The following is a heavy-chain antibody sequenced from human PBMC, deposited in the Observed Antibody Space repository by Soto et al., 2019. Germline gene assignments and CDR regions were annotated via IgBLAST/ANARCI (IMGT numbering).Heavy chain of an antibody. D-gene: IGHD3-10*01. CDR3: AKFRAGLGSQTDS. V-gene: IGHV3-23*01. CDR2: VGVSGATT. J-gene: IGHJ4*02. Sequence: EVQLLESGRNLVQPGGSLRLSCAASGFTFSSYAMSWVRQAPGKGLEWVSTVGVSGATTYYTDSVKGRFTISRDNSNNTLFLQMHSLRAEDTAIYYCAKFRAGLGSQTDSWGQGTLVTVSS. CDR1: GFTFSSYA.